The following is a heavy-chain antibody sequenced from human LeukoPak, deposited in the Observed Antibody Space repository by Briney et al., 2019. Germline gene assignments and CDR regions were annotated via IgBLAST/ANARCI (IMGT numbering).Heavy chain of an antibody. V-gene: IGHV4-38-2*02. CDR3: ATSFGPVIAAAGTGAD. D-gene: IGHD6-13*01. CDR2: IYHSGNT. CDR1: GYSISSGYY. Sequence: SETLSLTCTVSGYSISSGYYWGWIRQPLGKGLEWIGSIYHSGNTYYNPSLKSRLTISVDTSKNQFSLKLSSVTAADTAVYYCATSFGPVIAAAGTGADWGQGTLVTVSS. J-gene: IGHJ4*02.